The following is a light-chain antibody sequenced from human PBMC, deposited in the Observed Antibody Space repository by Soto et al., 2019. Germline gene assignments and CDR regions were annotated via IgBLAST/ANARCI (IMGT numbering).Light chain of an antibody. CDR1: TSNVGNNA. Sequence: QSVLTQPPSVSEAPRQRVTSFCSGSTSNVGNNAVDWYQQLPGKAPKLLIYYDDLLSSGVSDRFSGSKSGTSAALAISGLKPEDESDYYCAVWDDSLNEVVFGGGTKLPVL. J-gene: IGLJ2*01. CDR2: YDD. V-gene: IGLV1-36*01. CDR3: AVWDDSLNEVV.